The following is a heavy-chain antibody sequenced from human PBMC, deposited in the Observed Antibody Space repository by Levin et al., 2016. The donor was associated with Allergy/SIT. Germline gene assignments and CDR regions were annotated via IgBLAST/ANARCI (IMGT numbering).Heavy chain of an antibody. D-gene: IGHD3-16*02. Sequence: WIRQPPGKGLEWIGSIYYSGSTYYNPSLKSRVTISVDTSKNQFSLKLSSVTAADTAVYYCARQMITFGGVIVDETPFDYWGQGTLVTVSS. CDR3: ARQMITFGGVIVDETPFDY. J-gene: IGHJ4*02. V-gene: IGHV4-39*01. CDR2: IYYSGST.